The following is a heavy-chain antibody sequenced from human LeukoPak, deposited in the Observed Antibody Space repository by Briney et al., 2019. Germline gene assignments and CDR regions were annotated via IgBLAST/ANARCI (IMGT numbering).Heavy chain of an antibody. D-gene: IGHD3-22*01. Sequence: SETLSLTCTVSGGSISSSSYYWGWIRQPPGKGLEWIGSIYYSGSTYYNPSPKSRVTISVDTSKNQFSLKLSSVTAADTAVYYCARQRRYYYDSSGYPDYWGQGTLVTVSS. J-gene: IGHJ4*02. CDR1: GGSISSSSYY. CDR2: IYYSGST. CDR3: ARQRRYYYDSSGYPDY. V-gene: IGHV4-39*01.